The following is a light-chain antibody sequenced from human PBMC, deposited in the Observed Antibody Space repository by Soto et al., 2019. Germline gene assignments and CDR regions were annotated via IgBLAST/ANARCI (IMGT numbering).Light chain of an antibody. CDR3: QQYASSPYT. Sequence: EIVLTQSPGTLSLSPWERATLSCRASQSVASSYLAWYQQKPGQAPRLLIYGASSRASDIPDRFSGSGSGTDFTLTISRLEPEDFAVYFCQQYASSPYTFGQGTKLEIK. V-gene: IGKV3-20*01. CDR2: GAS. CDR1: QSVASSY. J-gene: IGKJ2*01.